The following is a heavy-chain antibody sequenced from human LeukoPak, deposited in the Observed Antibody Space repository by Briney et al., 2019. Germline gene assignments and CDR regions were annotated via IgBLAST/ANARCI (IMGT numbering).Heavy chain of an antibody. Sequence: SVKVSCKASGGTFSSCAISWVRQAPGQGLEWMGGIIPIFGTANYAQKFQGRVTITADESTSTAYMELSSLRSEDTAVYYCARDGDYYDSSGYYSPIDAFDIWGQGTMVTVSS. CDR1: GGTFSSCA. CDR2: IIPIFGTA. CDR3: ARDGDYYDSSGYYSPIDAFDI. V-gene: IGHV1-69*01. J-gene: IGHJ3*02. D-gene: IGHD3-22*01.